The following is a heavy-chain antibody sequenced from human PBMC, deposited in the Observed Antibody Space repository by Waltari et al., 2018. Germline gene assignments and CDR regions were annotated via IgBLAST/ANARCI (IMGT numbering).Heavy chain of an antibody. D-gene: IGHD3-16*02. V-gene: IGHV3-23*01. CDR1: GFTFSSYA. J-gene: IGHJ4*02. CDR3: AKDRALGGVIAWYYFDY. Sequence: EVQLLESGGGLVQPGGSLRLSCAASGFTFSSYAMSWVRQAPGKGLEWVSAISGSGGSTYYADSVKGRFTISRDNSKNTLYLQMNSLRAEDTAVYYCAKDRALGGVIAWYYFDYWGQGTLVTVSS. CDR2: ISGSGGST.